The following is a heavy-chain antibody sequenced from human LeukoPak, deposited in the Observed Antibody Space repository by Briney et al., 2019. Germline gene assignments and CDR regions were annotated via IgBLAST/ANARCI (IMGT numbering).Heavy chain of an antibody. D-gene: IGHD6-19*01. V-gene: IGHV1-8*03. CDR1: GYTFTSYD. Sequence: GASVKVSCKASGYTFTSYDINWVRQATGQGLEWMGWMNPNSGNTGYAQKFQGRVTITRNTSISTAYMELSSLRSEDTAVYYCARGSISGWYVSYMDVWGKGTTVTVSS. CDR3: ARGSISGWYVSYMDV. CDR2: MNPNSGNT. J-gene: IGHJ6*03.